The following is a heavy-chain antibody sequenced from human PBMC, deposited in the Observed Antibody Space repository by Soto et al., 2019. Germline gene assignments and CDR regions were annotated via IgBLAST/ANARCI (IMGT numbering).Heavy chain of an antibody. J-gene: IGHJ6*02. CDR3: TRDQYNSGWYAIGYTYYGMDV. V-gene: IGHV3-49*04. CDR1: GFTFGDYA. Sequence: PGGSLRLSCTASGFTFGDYAMSWVRQAPGKGLEWVGFIRSKAYGGTTEYAASVKGRFTISRDDSKSIAYLQMNSLKTEDTAVYYCTRDQYNSGWYAIGYTYYGMDVWGQGTTVTAP. D-gene: IGHD6-19*01. CDR2: IRSKAYGGTT.